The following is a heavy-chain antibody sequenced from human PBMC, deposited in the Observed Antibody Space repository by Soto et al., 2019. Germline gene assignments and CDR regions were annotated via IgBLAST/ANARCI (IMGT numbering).Heavy chain of an antibody. CDR1: GGSISSSNW. Sequence: PSETLSLTCAVSGGSISSSNWWSWVRQPPGKGLEWIGEIYHSGSTNYNPSLKSRVTISVDKSKNQFSLKLSSVTAAYTAVYYCARDPIVVVPAATPYWGQGXLVTVYS. V-gene: IGHV4-4*02. CDR2: IYHSGST. CDR3: ARDPIVVVPAATPY. J-gene: IGHJ4*02. D-gene: IGHD2-2*01.